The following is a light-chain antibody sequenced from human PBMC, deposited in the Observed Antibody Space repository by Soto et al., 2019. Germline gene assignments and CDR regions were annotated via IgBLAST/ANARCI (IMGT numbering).Light chain of an antibody. CDR1: QRIYTN. CDR3: QQYNVWPPLT. J-gene: IGKJ4*01. Sequence: ETVMTQSPATLSVSPGERATLSCRASQRIYTNLAWYQHTPGQAPRLLNYGASTRDTGVQVRFSGSGSGTEFTLTISRRQSEDFAVYYCQQYNVWPPLTFGGGTEVEI. V-gene: IGKV3-15*01. CDR2: GAS.